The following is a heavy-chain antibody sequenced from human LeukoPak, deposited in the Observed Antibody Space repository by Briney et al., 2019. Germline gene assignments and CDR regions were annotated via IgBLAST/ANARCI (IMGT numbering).Heavy chain of an antibody. CDR1: GDSVTSGGYF. J-gene: IGHJ3*02. V-gene: IGHV4-31*03. CDR2: ISNSGTT. Sequence: KPSETLSLTCTVSGDSVTSGGYFWTWIRHHQGKGLEWIGYISNSGTTSYNPSLKSRVSISVDTSNNQFSLSLSSVTAADTAVYYCARDVVVTSSPDAFDIWGQGTMVAVSS. CDR3: ARDVVVTSSPDAFDI. D-gene: IGHD2-21*02.